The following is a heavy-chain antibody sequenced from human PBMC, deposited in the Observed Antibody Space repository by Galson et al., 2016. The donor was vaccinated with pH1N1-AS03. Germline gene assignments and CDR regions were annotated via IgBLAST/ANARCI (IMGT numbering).Heavy chain of an antibody. CDR3: ARGWYDVWTGYLVDPFDY. CDR2: FSGNGFST. J-gene: IGHJ4*02. CDR1: GFTFSSYA. Sequence: SLRLSCAAAGFTFSSYAMYWVRQAPGKGLEYVSVFSGNGFSTYYANSVKGRFTISRDNAKNSLYLQMNSLRAEDTAIYYCARGWYDVWTGYLVDPFDYWGQGALVTVSS. V-gene: IGHV3-64*01. D-gene: IGHD3-3*01.